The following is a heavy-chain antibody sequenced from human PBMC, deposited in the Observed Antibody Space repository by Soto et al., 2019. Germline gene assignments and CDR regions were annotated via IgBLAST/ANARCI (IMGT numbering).Heavy chain of an antibody. V-gene: IGHV1-69*01. J-gene: IGHJ4*02. CDR2: IIPIFGTP. Sequence: QVQLVQSGAEVKKPGCSVKVSCKASGGIFSTYAISWLRQAPGQGLEWMGGIIPIFGTPNYAPRFQGRVTITSDESTRTADMKLSRMRSARTAVYYCARDRDDYGSGNYYTLIVFWGKGTLVTVSS. CDR3: ARDRDDYGSGNYYTLIVF. CDR1: GGIFSTYA. D-gene: IGHD3-10*01.